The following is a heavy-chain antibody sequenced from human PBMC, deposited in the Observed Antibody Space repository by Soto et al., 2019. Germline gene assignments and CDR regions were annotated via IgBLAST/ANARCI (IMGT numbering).Heavy chain of an antibody. CDR1: GGTFSNYA. D-gene: IGHD1-26*01. CDR2: IIPLFGTP. CDR3: ARGWETVGTTTPFAY. Sequence: SVKVSCKASGGTFSNYAINWVRQAPGQGLDWMGGIIPLFGTPNYAQKFQGRVTFTAHKSTSTAYMELRSLRSDDTAVYYCARGWETVGTTTPFAYWGQGTLVTVSS. J-gene: IGHJ4*02. V-gene: IGHV1-69*06.